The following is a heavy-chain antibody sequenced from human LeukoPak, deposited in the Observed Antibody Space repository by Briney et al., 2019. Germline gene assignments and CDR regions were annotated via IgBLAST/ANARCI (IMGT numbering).Heavy chain of an antibody. Sequence: SETLSLTCAVYGGSFSGYYWSWIRQPPGKGLEWIGEINHSGSTNYNPSLKSRVTISVDTSKNQFSLKLSSVTAADTAVYHCARAMTTVNRDYYYYYGMDVWGQGTTATVSS. CDR1: GGSFSGYY. CDR2: INHSGST. J-gene: IGHJ6*02. CDR3: ARAMTTVNRDYYYYYGMDV. D-gene: IGHD4-11*01. V-gene: IGHV4-34*01.